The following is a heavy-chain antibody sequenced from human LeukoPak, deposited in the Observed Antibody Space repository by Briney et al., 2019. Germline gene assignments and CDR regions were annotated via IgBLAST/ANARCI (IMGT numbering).Heavy chain of an antibody. V-gene: IGHV3-74*01. J-gene: IGHJ4*02. CDR3: AKPYYYGSRSYMDY. CDR2: INSGGSST. CDR1: AFTFSSYW. Sequence: TGGSLRLSCTASAFTFSSYWMHWVRQAPGKGLVWVSHINSGGSSTSYADSVKGRFTISRDNAKNMLYLQMNSLRAEDTAVYYCAKPYYYGSRSYMDYWGQGTLVTVSS. D-gene: IGHD3-10*01.